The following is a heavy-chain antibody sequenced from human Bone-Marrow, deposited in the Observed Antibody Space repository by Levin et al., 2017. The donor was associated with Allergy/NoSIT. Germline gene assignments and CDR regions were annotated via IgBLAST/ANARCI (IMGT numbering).Heavy chain of an antibody. CDR3: ASEYYGVLTGYYYDY. V-gene: IGHV3-74*03. D-gene: IGHD3-9*01. CDR2: ISTDGSRT. CDR1: GLNFRGYW. J-gene: IGHJ4*02. Sequence: LSLTCAASGLNFRGYWMHWVRQAPGEGLVWVSRISTDGSRTMYADSVEGRFTISRDNAKNTLYLDMNSLRVEDTAVYYCASEYYGVLTGYYYDYWGQGTLVTVSS.